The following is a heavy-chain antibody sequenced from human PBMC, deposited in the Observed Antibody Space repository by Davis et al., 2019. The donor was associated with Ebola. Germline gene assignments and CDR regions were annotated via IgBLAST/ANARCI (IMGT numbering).Heavy chain of an antibody. Sequence: GGSLRLSCAASGFTFSSYSMNWVRQAPGKGLEWVSYISSSSSTIYYADSVKGRFTISRDNAKNSLYLQMNSLRAEDTAVYYCARSRLGYCSGGSCYHGMDVWGQGTTVTVSS. CDR3: ARSRLGYCSGGSCYHGMDV. J-gene: IGHJ6*02. CDR2: ISSSSSTI. CDR1: GFTFSSYS. V-gene: IGHV3-48*01. D-gene: IGHD2-15*01.